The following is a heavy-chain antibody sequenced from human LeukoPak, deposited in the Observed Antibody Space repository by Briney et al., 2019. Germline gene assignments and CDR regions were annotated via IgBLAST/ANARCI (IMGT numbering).Heavy chain of an antibody. Sequence: SETLSLTCTVSGGSISSSSYYWDWIRQPPGKGLEWIGSIYYSGSTYYNPSLKSRVTISVDTSKNQFSLKLSSVTAADTAVYYCARDWATVTELDYWGQGTLVTVSS. V-gene: IGHV4-39*02. CDR3: ARDWATVTELDY. CDR1: GGSISSSSYY. CDR2: IYYSGST. D-gene: IGHD4-17*01. J-gene: IGHJ4*02.